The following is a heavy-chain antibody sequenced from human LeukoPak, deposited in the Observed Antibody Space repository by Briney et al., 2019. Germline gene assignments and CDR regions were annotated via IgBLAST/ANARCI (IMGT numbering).Heavy chain of an antibody. J-gene: IGHJ3*02. D-gene: IGHD6-13*01. CDR1: GFTFSSYG. CDR3: AKATAAGDAFDI. CDR2: ISGSGGST. Sequence: GGSLRLSCAASGFTFSSYGMHWVRQAPGKGLEWVSAISGSGGSTYYADSVKGRFTISRDNSKNTLYLQMNSLRAEDTAVYYCAKATAAGDAFDIWGQGTMVTVSS. V-gene: IGHV3-23*01.